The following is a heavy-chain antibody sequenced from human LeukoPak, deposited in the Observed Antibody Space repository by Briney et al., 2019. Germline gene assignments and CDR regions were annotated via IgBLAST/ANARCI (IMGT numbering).Heavy chain of an antibody. D-gene: IGHD1-26*01. CDR3: ARGALSSGSDSKYYYYYYMDV. J-gene: IGHJ6*03. Sequence: ASVKVSCKASGYTFTSYYMHWVRQAPGQGLEWMGIINPSGGSTSYAQKFQGRVTMTRDMSTSTVYMELSSLRSEDTAVYYCARGALSSGSDSKYYYYYYMDVWGKGTTVTVSS. CDR1: GYTFTSYY. V-gene: IGHV1-46*01. CDR2: INPSGGST.